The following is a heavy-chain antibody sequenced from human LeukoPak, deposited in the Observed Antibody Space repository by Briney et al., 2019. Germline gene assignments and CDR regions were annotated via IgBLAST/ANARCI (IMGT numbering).Heavy chain of an antibody. CDR1: AFTFSSYY. D-gene: IGHD3-10*01. V-gene: IGHV3-64*01. CDR2: ISPNGDST. Sequence: GGSLRLSCAASAFTFSSYYMHWVRQAPGRGLEYVSSISPNGDSTYYANSVKGRLTFSRDNSKNTLYLQMGSLRAEDMAVYYCARSPQYYGSGKYYFDYWGQGTLVTVSS. CDR3: ARSPQYYGSGKYYFDY. J-gene: IGHJ4*02.